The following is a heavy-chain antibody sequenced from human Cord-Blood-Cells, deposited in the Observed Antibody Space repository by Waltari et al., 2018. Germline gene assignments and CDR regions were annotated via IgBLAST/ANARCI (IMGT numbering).Heavy chain of an antibody. V-gene: IGHV1-24*01. Sequence: QVQLVQSGAEVKKPGASVKVSCKVSGYTLTELSMHWVRQAPGKGLEWLGGFDPEEGETIYEQKVQGRVTMTEDTSTDTAYMELSSRRSEDTAVYYCATGDYRNYYYYGMDVWGQGTTVTVSS. D-gene: IGHD4-4*01. J-gene: IGHJ6*02. CDR2: FDPEEGET. CDR3: ATGDYRNYYYYGMDV. CDR1: GYTLTELS.